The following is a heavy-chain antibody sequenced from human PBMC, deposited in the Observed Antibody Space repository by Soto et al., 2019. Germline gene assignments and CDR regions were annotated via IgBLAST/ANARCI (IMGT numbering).Heavy chain of an antibody. CDR2: INHSGST. V-gene: IGHV4-34*01. J-gene: IGHJ6*02. CDR1: GGSFSGYY. D-gene: IGHD6-13*01. Sequence: SETLSLTCAVYGGSFSGYYWSWIRQPPGKGLEWIGEINHSGSTNYNPSLKSRVTISVDTSKNQFSLKLSSVTAADTAVYYCAISGYASGYYYGMDVWGQGTTVT. CDR3: AISGYASGYYYGMDV.